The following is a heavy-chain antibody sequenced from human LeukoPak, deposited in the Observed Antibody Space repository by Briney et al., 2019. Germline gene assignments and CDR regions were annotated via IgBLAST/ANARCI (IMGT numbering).Heavy chain of an antibody. V-gene: IGHV3-21*01. D-gene: IGHD3-9*01. Sequence: GGSLRLSCAASGFTASSNYMSWVRQAPGKGLEWVSSISSSSSYIYYADSVKGRFTISRDNAKNSLYLQMNSLRAEDTAVYYCARKYFDWSDMDVWGKGTTVTVSS. J-gene: IGHJ6*03. CDR2: ISSSSSYI. CDR3: ARKYFDWSDMDV. CDR1: GFTASSNY.